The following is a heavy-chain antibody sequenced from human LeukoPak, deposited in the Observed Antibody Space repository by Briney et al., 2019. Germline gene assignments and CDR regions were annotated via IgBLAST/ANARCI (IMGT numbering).Heavy chain of an antibody. J-gene: IGHJ4*02. CDR3: SKDIGYDSSGYHDY. CDR2: ISWNSGSI. V-gene: IGHV3-9*01. CDR1: GFTFDDYA. Sequence: GGSLRLSCAASGFTFDDYAMHWVRQAPGKGLEWVSGISWNSGSIGYADSVKGRFTISRDNAKNSLYLQMNSLRAEDTAVYYCSKDIGYDSSGYHDYWGQGTLVTVSS. D-gene: IGHD3-22*01.